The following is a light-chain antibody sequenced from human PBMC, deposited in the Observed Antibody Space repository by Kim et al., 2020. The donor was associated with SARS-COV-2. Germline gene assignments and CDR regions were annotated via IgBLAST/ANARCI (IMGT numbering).Light chain of an antibody. CDR1: SGSIASNY. CDR3: QSYDGSILWV. Sequence: KTGTISCTRSSGSIASNYVQWYQQRPRSAPPTVIYEDDQRPSGVPARFSGSIDSSSNSASLTISGLKTEDEADYYCQSYDGSILWVFGGGTQLTVL. CDR2: EDD. J-gene: IGLJ3*02. V-gene: IGLV6-57*03.